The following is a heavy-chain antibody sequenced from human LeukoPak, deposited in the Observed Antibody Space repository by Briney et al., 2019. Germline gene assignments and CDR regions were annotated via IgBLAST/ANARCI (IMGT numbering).Heavy chain of an antibody. V-gene: IGHV4-59*01. D-gene: IGHD3-10*01. J-gene: IGHJ4*02. Sequence: SETLSLTCTVSGGSISSYYWSWIRQPPGKGLEWIGYIYYSGSTNYNPSLKSRVTISVDTSKNQFSLKLSSVTAADTAVYYCARVLVVRGYFDYWGQGTLVTVSS. CDR3: ARVLVVRGYFDY. CDR2: IYYSGST. CDR1: GGSISSYY.